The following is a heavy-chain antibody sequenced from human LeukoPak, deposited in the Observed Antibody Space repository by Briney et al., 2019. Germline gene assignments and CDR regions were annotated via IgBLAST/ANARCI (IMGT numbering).Heavy chain of an antibody. CDR2: IYTSGST. J-gene: IGHJ4*02. Sequence: PSETLSLTCTVSGGSISSYYWSWIRQPAGKGLEWIGRIYTSGSTNYNPSLKSRVTMSVDTSKNQFSLKLSSVTAADTAVYYCASLTYYDFWSGYWAFDYWGQGTLVTVSS. D-gene: IGHD3-3*01. CDR3: ASLTYYDFWSGYWAFDY. CDR1: GGSISSYY. V-gene: IGHV4-4*07.